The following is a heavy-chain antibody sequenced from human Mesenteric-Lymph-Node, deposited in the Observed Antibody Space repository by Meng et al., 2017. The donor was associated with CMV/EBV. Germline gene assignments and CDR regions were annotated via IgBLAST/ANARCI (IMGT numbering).Heavy chain of an antibody. Sequence: QVQLQPWGAGLFKPSETLSLPCAVSGGSFSAYYLSCIGQPPGKGLEWIGEINHSGSTNYNPSLKSRITISVDTSKNQFSLKLTSVTAADTAVYFCASLAPLNNTKDKIPSGYWGQGTLVTVSS. V-gene: IGHV4-34*01. CDR2: INHSGST. CDR1: GGSFSAYY. D-gene: IGHD1-14*01. CDR3: ASLAPLNNTKDKIPSGY. J-gene: IGHJ4*02.